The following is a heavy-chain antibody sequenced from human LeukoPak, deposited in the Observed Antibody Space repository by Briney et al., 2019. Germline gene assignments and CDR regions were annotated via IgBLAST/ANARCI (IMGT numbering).Heavy chain of an antibody. V-gene: IGHV4-59*01. Sequence: SETLSLTCTVSGGSISSYYWSWIRQPPGKGLEWVGDIYYSGSTNYNPSLKSRVTISVDTSKNQFSLKLSSVTAADTAVYYCARDRQYQLPYLDWYFDLWGRGTLVTVSS. CDR2: IYYSGST. CDR1: GGSISSYY. J-gene: IGHJ2*01. D-gene: IGHD2-2*02. CDR3: ARDRQYQLPYLDWYFDL.